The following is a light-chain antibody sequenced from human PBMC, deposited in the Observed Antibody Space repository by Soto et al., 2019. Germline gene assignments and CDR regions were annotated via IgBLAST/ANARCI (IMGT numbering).Light chain of an antibody. CDR2: GIS. CDR1: QSVNSN. J-gene: IGKJ5*01. Sequence: EIVMTQSPATLCVSRGETATLSCSASQSVNSNYLAWYQQKPGQAPRLLIYGISKRATDIPDRFSGSGSGTEFTLTISSLQPEDFATYYCQQHGQWPITFGQGTRLEIK. V-gene: IGKV3D-15*01. CDR3: QQHGQWPIT.